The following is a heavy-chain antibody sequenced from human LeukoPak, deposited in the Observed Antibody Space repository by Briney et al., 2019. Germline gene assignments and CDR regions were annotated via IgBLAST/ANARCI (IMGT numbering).Heavy chain of an antibody. CDR2: ISAYNGNT. CDR3: ARAHPGVLMVYAIYYYYYGMDV. Sequence: ASVKVSCKASGYTFTSYGISWVRQAPGQGLEWMGWISAYNGNTNYAQKLQGRVTMTTDTSTSTAYMELRSLRSDDTAVYYCARAHPGVLMVYAIYYYYYGMDVWGQGTTVTVSS. D-gene: IGHD2-8*01. V-gene: IGHV1-18*01. J-gene: IGHJ6*02. CDR1: GYTFTSYG.